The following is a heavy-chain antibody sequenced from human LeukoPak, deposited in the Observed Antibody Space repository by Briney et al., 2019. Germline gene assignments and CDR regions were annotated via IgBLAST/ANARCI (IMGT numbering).Heavy chain of an antibody. CDR3: ASRGDSITMVRAQSPNWFDP. D-gene: IGHD3-10*01. Sequence: ASETLSLTCAVYGGSFSGYYWSWIRQPPGKGLEWIGEINHSGSTNYNPSLKSRVTISVDTSKNQFSLKLSSVTAADTAVYYCASRGDSITMVRAQSPNWFDPWGQGTLVTVSS. CDR2: INHSGST. CDR1: GGSFSGYY. J-gene: IGHJ5*02. V-gene: IGHV4-34*01.